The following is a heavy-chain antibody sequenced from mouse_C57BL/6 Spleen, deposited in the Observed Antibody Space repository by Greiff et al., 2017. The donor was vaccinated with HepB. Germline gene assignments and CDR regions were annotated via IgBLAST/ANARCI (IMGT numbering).Heavy chain of an antibody. V-gene: IGHV1-80*01. CDR3: ARELITTVPSDY. J-gene: IGHJ2*01. CDR1: GYAFSSYW. Sequence: VQLQESGAELVKPGASVKISCKASGYAFSSYWMNWVKQRPGKGLEWIGQIYPGDGDTNYNGKFKGKATLTADKSSSTAYMQLSSLTSEDSAVYFCARELITTVPSDYWGQGTTLTVSS. D-gene: IGHD1-1*01. CDR2: IYPGDGDT.